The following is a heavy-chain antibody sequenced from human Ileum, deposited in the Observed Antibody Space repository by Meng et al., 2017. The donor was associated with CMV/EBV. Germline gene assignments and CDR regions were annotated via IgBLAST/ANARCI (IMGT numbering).Heavy chain of an antibody. Sequence: RLFCFTSDFTFTSAWMTWVRQAPGKGLEWVGRIKSKSDGGTTDYAAPVKGRFTLSREDSENTAYLQMNSLTVEDSAVYFCTSDSLRFWGRGALVTVSS. J-gene: IGHJ4*02. CDR1: DFTFTSAW. CDR3: TSDSLRF. CDR2: IKSKSDGGTT. V-gene: IGHV3-15*07. D-gene: IGHD3-16*01.